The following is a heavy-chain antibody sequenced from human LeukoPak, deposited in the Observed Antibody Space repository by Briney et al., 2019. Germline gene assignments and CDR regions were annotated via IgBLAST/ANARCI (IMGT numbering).Heavy chain of an antibody. CDR1: GGSINSDY. D-gene: IGHD3-22*01. J-gene: IGHJ3*02. Sequence: SETLSLTCTVSGGSINSDYWSWIRQSPGKGLEWIGFMHEDGSANYNPSLKSRVTISADTSKNQVSPRVTSVTAADTAVYYCAGGMYDSTGYSNPCDIWGEGRIVTVSS. CDR2: MHEDGSA. V-gene: IGHV4-59*12. CDR3: AGGMYDSTGYSNPCDI.